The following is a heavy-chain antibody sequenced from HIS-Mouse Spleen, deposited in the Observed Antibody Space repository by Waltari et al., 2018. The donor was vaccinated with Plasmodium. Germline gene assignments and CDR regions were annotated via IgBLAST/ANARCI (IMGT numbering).Heavy chain of an antibody. CDR2: IKQDGSEK. CDR3: ASSWYWYFDL. V-gene: IGHV3-7*01. Sequence: EVQLVESGGGLVQPGGSLRLAFAALGFTFSSYWMSWVRQAPGKGLEWVANIKQDGSEKYYVDSVKGRFTISRDNAKNSLYLQMNSLRAEDTAVYYCASSWYWYFDLWGRGTLVTVSS. D-gene: IGHD6-13*01. J-gene: IGHJ2*01. CDR1: GFTFSSYW.